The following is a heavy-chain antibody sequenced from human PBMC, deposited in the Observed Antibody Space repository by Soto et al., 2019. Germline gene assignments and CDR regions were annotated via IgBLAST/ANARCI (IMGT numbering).Heavy chain of an antibody. CDR3: AREDSRAEDVGDNWFDP. CDR2: IIPIFGTA. D-gene: IGHD6-13*01. Sequence: QVQLVQSGAEVKKPGSSVKLSCKASGGTFSSYSISWVRQAPGQGLEWMGGIIPIFGTANYAQKVQGRVTITADESTRTAYMELSSLRSEDTAVYYCAREDSRAEDVGDNWFDPWGQGTLVTVSS. J-gene: IGHJ5*02. CDR1: GGTFSSYS. V-gene: IGHV1-69*01.